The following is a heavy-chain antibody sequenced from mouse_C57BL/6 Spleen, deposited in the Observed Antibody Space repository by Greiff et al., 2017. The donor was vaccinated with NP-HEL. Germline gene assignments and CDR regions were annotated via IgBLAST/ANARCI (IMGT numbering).Heavy chain of an antibody. V-gene: IGHV1-69*01. CDR1: GYTFTSYW. D-gene: IGHD1-1*01. Sequence: QVQLQQPGAELVMPGASVKLSCKASGYTFTSYWMHWVKQRPGQGLEWIGEIDPSDSYTNYNQKFKGKSTLTVDKSSSTAYMQLSSLTSEDSAVYYGASSGDDGSSFHWYFDVWGTGTTVTVSS. J-gene: IGHJ1*03. CDR2: IDPSDSYT. CDR3: ASSGDDGSSFHWYFDV.